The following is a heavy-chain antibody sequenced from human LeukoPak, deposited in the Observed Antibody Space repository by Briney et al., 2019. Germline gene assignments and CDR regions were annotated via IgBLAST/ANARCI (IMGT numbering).Heavy chain of an antibody. V-gene: IGHV3-21*01. CDR1: GFNFITYT. J-gene: IGHJ4*02. CDR3: ARDLSGVTGYTYGRGIDY. Sequence: GGSLRLSCAASGFNFITYTMNWVRQAPGKGLEWVSSISSSSSYIYYADSVQGRFTISRDNAKTSLYLQMNSLRAEDTAVYYCARDLSGVTGYTYGRGIDYWGQGTLVTVSS. D-gene: IGHD5-18*01. CDR2: ISSSSSYI.